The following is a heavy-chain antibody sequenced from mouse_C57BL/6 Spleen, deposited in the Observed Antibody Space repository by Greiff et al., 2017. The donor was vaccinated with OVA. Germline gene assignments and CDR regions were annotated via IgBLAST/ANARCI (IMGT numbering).Heavy chain of an antibody. D-gene: IGHD1-1*01. V-gene: IGHV1-55*01. CDR2: IYPGSGST. CDR1: GYTFTSYW. CDR3: ATRGKNYYGSSYMDY. Sequence: QVQLQQPGAELVKPGASVKMSCKASGYTFTSYWITWVKQRPGQGLEWIGDIYPGSGSTNYNEKFKSKATLTVDTSSSTAYMQLSSLTSEDSAVYYCATRGKNYYGSSYMDYWGQGTSVTVSS. J-gene: IGHJ4*01.